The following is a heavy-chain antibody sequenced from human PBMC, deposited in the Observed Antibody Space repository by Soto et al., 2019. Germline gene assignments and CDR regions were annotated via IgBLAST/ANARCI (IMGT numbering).Heavy chain of an antibody. V-gene: IGHV3-30-3*01. CDR3: ARDRQKIVVVVAAYYYYGMHV. CDR2: ISDDGSNK. CDR1: GFTFSSYA. D-gene: IGHD2-15*01. J-gene: IGHJ6*02. Sequence: PGAALSLSCAASGFTFSSYAMHWVRQAPGKGLEWVAVISDDGSNKYYADSVKGRFTISRDNSKNTLYLQKNSLRAEDTAVYYCARDRQKIVVVVAAYYYYGMHVWGQGTTVTVSS.